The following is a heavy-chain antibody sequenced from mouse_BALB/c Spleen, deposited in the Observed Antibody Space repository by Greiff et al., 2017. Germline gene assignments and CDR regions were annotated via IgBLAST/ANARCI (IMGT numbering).Heavy chain of an antibody. CDR1: GFTFSSFG. D-gene: IGHD2-10*02. CDR2: ISSGSSTI. Sequence: EVHLVESGGGLVQPGGSRKLSCAASGFTFSSFGMHWVRQAPEKGLEWVAYISSGSSTIYYADTVKGRFTISRDNPKNTLFLQMTSLRSEDTAMYYCARSSYGNYVAYWGQGTLVTVSA. V-gene: IGHV5-17*02. CDR3: ARSSYGNYVAY. J-gene: IGHJ3*01.